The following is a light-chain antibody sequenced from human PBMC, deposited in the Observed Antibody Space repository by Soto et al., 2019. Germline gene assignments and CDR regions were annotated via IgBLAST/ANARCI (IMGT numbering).Light chain of an antibody. J-gene: IGKJ2*01. V-gene: IGKV1-39*01. CDR1: QSISVH. Sequence: DIQMTQSPSSLSASVGDTVTITCRASQSISVHLNWYQQKPGKVPKLLIYAASNLQSGVPSSFIGSGSETDFALTISSLKTEDFATSFCQQSYITPYTFGQGTKLQIK. CDR2: AAS. CDR3: QQSYITPYT.